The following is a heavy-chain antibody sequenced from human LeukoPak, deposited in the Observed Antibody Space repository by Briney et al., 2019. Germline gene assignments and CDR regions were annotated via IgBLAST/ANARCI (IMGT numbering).Heavy chain of an antibody. CDR3: ATVKSRGYCTNGVCYPFDY. CDR2: ISSSSSYI. J-gene: IGHJ4*02. CDR1: GFTFSSYS. V-gene: IGHV3-21*01. Sequence: PGGSLRLSCAASGFTFSSYSMNWVRQAPGKGLEWVSSISSSSSYIYYADSVKGRFTISRDNAKNSLYLQMNSLRAEDTAVYYCATVKSRGYCTNGVCYPFDYWGQGTLVTVSS. D-gene: IGHD2-8*01.